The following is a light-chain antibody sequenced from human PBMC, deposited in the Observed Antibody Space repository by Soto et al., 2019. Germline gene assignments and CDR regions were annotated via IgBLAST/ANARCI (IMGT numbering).Light chain of an antibody. CDR1: QSINTW. V-gene: IGKV1-5*01. CDR3: QQYDTYSRT. Sequence: DIQMTQSPSTLSASVGDRVTVTCRASQSINTWLAWYQQKPGKAPKLLIYDASSLQSGVPSRFTGRGSGTEFTLTISSLQPDDFATYYCQQYDTYSRTFGQGT. J-gene: IGKJ1*01. CDR2: DAS.